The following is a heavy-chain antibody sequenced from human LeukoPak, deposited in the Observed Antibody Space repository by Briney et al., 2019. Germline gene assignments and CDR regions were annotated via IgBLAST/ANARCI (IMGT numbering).Heavy chain of an antibody. V-gene: IGHV4-61*02. CDR2: IYTSRTT. Sequence: PSQTPSLSCTVSGGSISSGSYYWSWIRPPPGKGLEWIGSIYTSRTTNYNPSLKSQVTISVDTSNNAFSVKLSSVTAADTAVYYCARDGDSSGYLDYWGQGTLVTVSS. CDR3: ARDGDSSGYLDY. J-gene: IGHJ4*02. CDR1: GGSISSGSYY. D-gene: IGHD3-22*01.